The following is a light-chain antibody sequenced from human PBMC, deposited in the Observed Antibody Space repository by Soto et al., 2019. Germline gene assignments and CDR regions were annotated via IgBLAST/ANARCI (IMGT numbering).Light chain of an antibody. J-gene: IGKJ1*01. CDR3: T. V-gene: IGKV3-11*01. CDR2: DAS. Sequence: EIVLTQSPATLSLSPGERATLSCRASQSVSSYLAWYQQKPGQAPRLLIYDASNRATGIPARFSGSASGTNFTPTISSLEPEVFAGAGWTLGQGTKVDIK. CDR1: QSVSSY.